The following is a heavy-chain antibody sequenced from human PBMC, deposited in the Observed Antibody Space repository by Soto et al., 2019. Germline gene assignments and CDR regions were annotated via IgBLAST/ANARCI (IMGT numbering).Heavy chain of an antibody. J-gene: IGHJ4*02. CDR2: IIPIFGTA. D-gene: IGHD3-22*01. V-gene: IGHV1-69*13. CDR3: ARALRSGYYPSGY. CDR1: GGTFSSYA. Sequence: GVSVKVSCKASGGTFSSYAISWVRQAPGQGLEWMGGIIPIFGTANYAQKFQGRVTITADESTSTAYMELSSLRSEDTAVYYCARALRSGYYPSGYWGQGTLVTVSS.